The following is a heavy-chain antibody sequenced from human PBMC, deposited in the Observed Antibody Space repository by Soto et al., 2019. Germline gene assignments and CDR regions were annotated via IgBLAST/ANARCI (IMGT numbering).Heavy chain of an antibody. CDR2: IYYSGST. CDR3: ARNYYDSSGPSAGVDY. Sequence: TLSLTCTVSGGSVSSGDYYWSWIRQPPGKGLEWIGYIYYSGSTYYNPSLKSRVTISVDTSKNQFSLKLSSVTAADTAVYYCARNYYDSSGPSAGVDYWGQGTLVTVSS. CDR1: GGSVSSGDYY. J-gene: IGHJ4*02. D-gene: IGHD3-22*01. V-gene: IGHV4-30-4*01.